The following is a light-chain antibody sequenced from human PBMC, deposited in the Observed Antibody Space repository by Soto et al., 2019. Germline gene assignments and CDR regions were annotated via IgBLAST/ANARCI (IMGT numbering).Light chain of an antibody. CDR1: QSVSTY. CDR2: DAS. CDR3: QQRSNWIT. Sequence: EIVLRQSPATLSLSPGKRATLSCRASQSVSTYLAWYQQKPDQSPRLLIYDASTRATGVPARFSDSGSGTDFTLTISSLEPEDFSVYYCQQRSNWITFGQGTRLEIE. V-gene: IGKV3-11*01. J-gene: IGKJ5*01.